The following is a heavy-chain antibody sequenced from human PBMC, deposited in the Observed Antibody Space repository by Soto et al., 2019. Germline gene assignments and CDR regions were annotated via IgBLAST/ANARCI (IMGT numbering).Heavy chain of an antibody. CDR3: ARGQDILTGYHYYYYYGMDV. J-gene: IGHJ6*02. Sequence: ASVKVSCKASGGTFSSYAISWVRQAPGQGLEWMGGIIPIFGTANYAQKFQGRVTITADKSTSTAYMELSSLRSEDTAVYYCARGQDILTGYHYYYYYGMDVWGRGTTVTVSS. CDR1: GGTFSSYA. D-gene: IGHD3-9*01. V-gene: IGHV1-69*06. CDR2: IIPIFGTA.